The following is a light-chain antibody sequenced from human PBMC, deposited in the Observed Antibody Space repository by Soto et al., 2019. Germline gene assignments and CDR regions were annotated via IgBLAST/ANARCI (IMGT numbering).Light chain of an antibody. CDR2: GAS. J-gene: IGKJ3*01. Sequence: IVLTQSPGTLSLSPGARATLSCRASQSVDSNYLSWYQHKPGQPPSLLIYGASTRATGIPDRFSGSGSGTDFTLTISSLEPEDFAVYYCHQYGLSPPYTFGPGTKVDIK. V-gene: IGKV3-20*01. CDR3: HQYGLSPPYT. CDR1: QSVDSNY.